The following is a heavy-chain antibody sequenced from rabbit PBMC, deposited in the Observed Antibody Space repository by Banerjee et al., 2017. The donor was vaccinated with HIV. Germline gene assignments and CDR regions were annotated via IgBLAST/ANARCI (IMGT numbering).Heavy chain of an antibody. J-gene: IGHJ4*01. Sequence: QEQLVESGGGLVQPEGSLTLTCKASGFTLSSSDYMCWVRQAPGKGLEWIGCIVAGSSGTTYYASWAKGRFTISKTSSTTVTLQMTSLTAADTATYFCAREYSYDDYGDYYFNLWGPGTLVTVS. V-gene: IGHV1S45*01. CDR1: GFTLSSSDY. CDR2: IVAGSSGTT. CDR3: AREYSYDDYGDYYFNL. D-gene: IGHD2-1*01.